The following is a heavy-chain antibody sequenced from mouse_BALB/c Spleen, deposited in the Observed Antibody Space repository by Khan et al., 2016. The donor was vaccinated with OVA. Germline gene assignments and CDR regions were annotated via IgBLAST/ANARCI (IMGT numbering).Heavy chain of an antibody. CDR1: GYTFTSYV. Sequence: VQLKQSGPEVVKPGASVKMSCKASGYTFTSYVMHWVKQKPGQGLEWIGYIYPFNDATKFNEKFNGKATLTSDKSSRTAYMELSNLTSEDSVVYYWAPFGSYYVSFVHWGQGTLVTVSA. CDR2: IYPFNDAT. V-gene: IGHV1S136*01. J-gene: IGHJ3*01. D-gene: IGHD1-1*01. CDR3: APFGSYYVSFVH.